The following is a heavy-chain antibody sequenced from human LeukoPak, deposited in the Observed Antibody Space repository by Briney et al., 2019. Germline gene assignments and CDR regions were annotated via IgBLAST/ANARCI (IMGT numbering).Heavy chain of an antibody. CDR2: IYYSGST. Sequence: SQTLSPTCTVSVGSISSGDYYWSSIRQTPGKGLGWIGYIYYSGSTYYNPSLKSRVTISVDTSKNQFSLKLSSVTAADTAVYYCARGYYGSESYEPWGQGTLVTVSS. CDR3: ARGYYGSESYEP. V-gene: IGHV4-30-4*01. D-gene: IGHD3-10*01. CDR1: VGSISSGDYY. J-gene: IGHJ5*02.